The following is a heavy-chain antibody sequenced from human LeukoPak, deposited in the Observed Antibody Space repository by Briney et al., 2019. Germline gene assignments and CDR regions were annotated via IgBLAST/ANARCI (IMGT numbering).Heavy chain of an antibody. CDR3: ARQQRITMIVVVLNWFDP. Sequence: SETLSLTCTVSGGSISSYYWGWIRQPPGKGLEWIGSIYYSGSTYYNPSLKSRVTISVDTSKNQFSLKLSSVTAADTAVYYCARQQRITMIVVVLNWFDPWGQGTLVTVSS. V-gene: IGHV4-39*01. J-gene: IGHJ5*02. D-gene: IGHD3-22*01. CDR1: GGSISSYY. CDR2: IYYSGST.